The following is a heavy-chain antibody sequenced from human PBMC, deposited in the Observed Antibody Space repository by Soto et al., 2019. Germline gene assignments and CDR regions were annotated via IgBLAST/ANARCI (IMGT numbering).Heavy chain of an antibody. D-gene: IGHD6-13*01. Sequence: SLKISCAASGFTFDDYAMHWVRQAPGKGLEWVSGISWNSGSIGYADSVKGRFTISRDNAKNSLYLQMNSLRAEDTALYYCAKDMSPWGIAAAGTAFDYWGQGTLVTVSS. J-gene: IGHJ4*02. CDR3: AKDMSPWGIAAAGTAFDY. CDR2: ISWNSGSI. V-gene: IGHV3-9*01. CDR1: GFTFDDYA.